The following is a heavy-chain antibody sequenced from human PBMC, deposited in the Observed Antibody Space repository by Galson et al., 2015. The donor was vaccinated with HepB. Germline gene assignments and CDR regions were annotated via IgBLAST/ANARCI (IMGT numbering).Heavy chain of an antibody. D-gene: IGHD3-3*01. J-gene: IGHJ3*02. V-gene: IGHV4-39*01. CDR3: ARHKYDFWSGYYDAFDI. CDR1: GGSISSGGYY. Sequence: QVQLQESGPGLVKPSQTLSLTCTVSGGSISSGGYYWGWIRQPPGKGLEWIGSIYYSGSTYYNPSLKSRVTVSVDTSKNQFSLKLSSVTAADTAVYYCARHKYDFWSGYYDAFDIWGQGTMVTVSS. CDR2: IYYSGST.